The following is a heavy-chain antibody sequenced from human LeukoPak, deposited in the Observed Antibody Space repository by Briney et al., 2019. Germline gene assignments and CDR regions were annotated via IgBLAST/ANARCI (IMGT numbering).Heavy chain of an antibody. CDR3: ARDLTY. V-gene: IGHV1-18*01. CDR1: GYTFTSYG. CDR2: ISAYNGDT. J-gene: IGHJ4*02. Sequence: ASVKVSCKASGYTFTSYGIIWVRQAPGQGLEWMGWISAYNGDTDYSQNLQGRVTMTTDTSTNTAYMELRSLRSDDTAVYYCARDLTYWGQGTLVTVSS.